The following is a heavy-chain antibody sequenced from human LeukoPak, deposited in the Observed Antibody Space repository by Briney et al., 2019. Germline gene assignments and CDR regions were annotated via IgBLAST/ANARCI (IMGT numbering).Heavy chain of an antibody. J-gene: IGHJ5*02. Sequence: SETLSLTCTVSGGSISRSSYYWGWIRQPPGKGLEWIGSIYYSGRTYYTPSLKRRVTMSVDTSKNQFSLKVTSVTAADTAVYYCARDIASAAGTRRLFDPWGQGTQVTVSS. CDR3: ARDIASAAGTRRLFDP. CDR2: IYYSGRT. V-gene: IGHV4-39*07. CDR1: GGSISRSSYY. D-gene: IGHD6-13*01.